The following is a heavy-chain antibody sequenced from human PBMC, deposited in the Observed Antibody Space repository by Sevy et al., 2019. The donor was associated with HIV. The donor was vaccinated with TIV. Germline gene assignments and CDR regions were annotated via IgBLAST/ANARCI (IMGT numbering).Heavy chain of an antibody. CDR1: GFNFNNYW. CDR2: IKRDGSEK. D-gene: IGHD1-26*01. CDR3: ARDCNSATCLWGLDV. Sequence: GGSLRLSCAASGFNFNNYWMTWVRQAPGKGLEWVADIKRDGSEKYYLASVKGRFTISRDNAKMALYLQMNNLRADDTALYYCARDCNSATCLWGLDVWGQWTTVTDSS. V-gene: IGHV3-7*03. J-gene: IGHJ6*02.